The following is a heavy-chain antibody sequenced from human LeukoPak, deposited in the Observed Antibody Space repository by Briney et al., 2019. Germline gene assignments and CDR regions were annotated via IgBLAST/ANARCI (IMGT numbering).Heavy chain of an antibody. CDR3: ARAGPYDSSGYYYPRSFDY. V-gene: IGHV3-30*04. CDR2: ISYDGSNK. D-gene: IGHD3-22*01. J-gene: IGHJ4*02. CDR1: GFTFSSYA. Sequence: PGGSLRLSCAASGFTFSSYAMRWVRHAPGKGLEWVAVISYDGSNKYYADSVKGRFTISRDNSKNTLYLQMNSLRAEDTAVYYCARAGPYDSSGYYYPRSFDYWGQGTLVTVSS.